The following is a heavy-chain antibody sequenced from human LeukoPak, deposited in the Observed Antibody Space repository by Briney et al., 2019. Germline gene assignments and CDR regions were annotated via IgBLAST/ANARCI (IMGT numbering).Heavy chain of an antibody. J-gene: IGHJ6*03. Sequence: SETLSLTCAVYGGSFSGYYWSWIRQPPGKGLEWIGEINHSGSTNYNPSLKSRVTISVDTSKNQFSLKLSSVTAADTAVYYCARLKRKLTYYYYMDVWGKGTTVTVSS. CDR1: GGSFSGYY. V-gene: IGHV4-34*01. D-gene: IGHD5-24*01. CDR3: ARLKRKLTYYYYMDV. CDR2: INHSGST.